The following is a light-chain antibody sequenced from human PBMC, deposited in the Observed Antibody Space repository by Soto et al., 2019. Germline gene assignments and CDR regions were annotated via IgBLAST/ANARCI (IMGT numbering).Light chain of an antibody. CDR2: GAS. CDR1: QGIRND. V-gene: IGKV1-6*01. J-gene: IGKJ1*01. Sequence: AIRMTQSPSSLSASVGDRVTITCRASQGIRNDLGWYQQKPGKAPKFLIYGASSLQSGVPSRFSGSGSGTEFTLTISSLQPDDFATYYCQQYMSYSFGQGTKVDIK. CDR3: QQYMSYS.